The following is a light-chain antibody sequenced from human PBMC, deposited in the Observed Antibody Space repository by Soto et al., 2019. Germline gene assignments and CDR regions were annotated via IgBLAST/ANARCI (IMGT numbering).Light chain of an antibody. CDR2: AAS. CDR3: QQTFNLPRT. J-gene: IGKJ2*02. V-gene: IGKV1-39*01. Sequence: DIQMTQSPSSLSASIGDRVTITCRASQSISNYLNWYQQKPGDAPKILIYAASTLQSGVPSRFSGSGSGTAFTLTINSLHPEDFATYYCQQTFNLPRTFGQGTKLEI. CDR1: QSISNY.